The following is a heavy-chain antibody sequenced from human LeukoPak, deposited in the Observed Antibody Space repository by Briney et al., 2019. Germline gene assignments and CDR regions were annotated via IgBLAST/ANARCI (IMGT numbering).Heavy chain of an antibody. CDR2: IYWNDNK. J-gene: IGHJ4*02. CDR1: GFSLSTSGVG. CDR3: AHYGDYRFLYYFDY. Sequence: SGPTLVKPTQTLTLTCTFSGFSLSTSGVGVGWIRQPPGKVLEWLALIYWNDNKLYSPSLKSRLTITKDTSNNQVVLTMTNMDPVDTATYYCAHYGDYRFLYYFDYWGQGTLVTVSP. V-gene: IGHV2-5*01. D-gene: IGHD4-17*01.